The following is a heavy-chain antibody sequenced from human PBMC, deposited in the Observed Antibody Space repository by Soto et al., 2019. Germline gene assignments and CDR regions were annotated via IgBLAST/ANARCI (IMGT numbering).Heavy chain of an antibody. J-gene: IGHJ6*03. CDR2: INHSGST. V-gene: IGHV4-34*01. CDR3: AREEVVPAAMSYYYYYYMDV. D-gene: IGHD2-2*01. Sequence: KPSETLSLTCAVYGGSFSGYYWSWIRQPPGKGLEWIGEINHSGSTNYNPSLKSRVTISVDTSKNQFSLKLSSVTAADTAVYYCAREEVVPAAMSYYYYYYMDVWGKGTTVTVSS. CDR1: GGSFSGYY.